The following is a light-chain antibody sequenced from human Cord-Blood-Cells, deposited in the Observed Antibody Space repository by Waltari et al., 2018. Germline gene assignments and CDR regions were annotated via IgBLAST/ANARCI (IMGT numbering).Light chain of an antibody. CDR2: AAS. Sequence: DIQMTQSPSSLSASVGDRVTITCRASQGISNYLAWYQQKPGKVPKLRIYAASTLQSGGPAPFSGSGSGTDFTLTSISLQPEDVSTYYCQKYNSAPWPFGQGTKVEIK. V-gene: IGKV1-27*01. CDR1: QGISNY. J-gene: IGKJ1*01. CDR3: QKYNSAPWP.